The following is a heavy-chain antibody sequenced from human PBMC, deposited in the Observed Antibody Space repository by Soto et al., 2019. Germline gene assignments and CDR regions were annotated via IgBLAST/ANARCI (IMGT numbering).Heavy chain of an antibody. V-gene: IGHV1-8*01. Sequence: ASVKVSCKASGYTFTSYDINWVRQATGQGLEWMGWMNPKSGNTGYAQKFQGRDTMTRNTSISTAYKELRSLRSEDTDVYYCACGRAPGWGYYYYMVVWGKGSTVTGSS. CDR2: MNPKSGNT. D-gene: IGHD3-16*01. CDR3: ACGRAPGWGYYYYMVV. J-gene: IGHJ6*03. CDR1: GYTFTSYD.